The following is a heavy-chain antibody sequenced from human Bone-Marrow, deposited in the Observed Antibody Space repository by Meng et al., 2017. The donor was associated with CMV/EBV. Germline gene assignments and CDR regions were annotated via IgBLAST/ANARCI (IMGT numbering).Heavy chain of an antibody. Sequence: SETLSLTCTVSGGSISSSSYYWGWIRQPPGKGLEWIGSIYYSGSTYYNPSLKSRVTISVDTSKNQFSLKLSSVTAADTAVYYCARSSTVTTNYYYVMDVWGQGTTVTVSS. V-gene: IGHV4-39*01. CDR1: GGSISSSSYY. D-gene: IGHD4-11*01. CDR2: IYYSGST. J-gene: IGHJ6*02. CDR3: ARSSTVTTNYYYVMDV.